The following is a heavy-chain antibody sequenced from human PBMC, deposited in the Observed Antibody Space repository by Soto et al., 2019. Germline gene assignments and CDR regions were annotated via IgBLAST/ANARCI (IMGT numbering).Heavy chain of an antibody. V-gene: IGHV3-7*01. CDR1: GFTFSSYW. J-gene: IGHJ6*02. Sequence: EVQLVESGGGLVQPGGSLRLSCAASGFTFSSYWMSWVRQAPVKGLEWVGNIKQDGSEKNYVDFMEGRLTISRDNAENSLYLQINRLRAEDTAVYYCARIASAGRGWDVWGQGTTVVVSS. CDR2: IKQDGSEK. D-gene: IGHD6-13*01. CDR3: ARIASAGRGWDV.